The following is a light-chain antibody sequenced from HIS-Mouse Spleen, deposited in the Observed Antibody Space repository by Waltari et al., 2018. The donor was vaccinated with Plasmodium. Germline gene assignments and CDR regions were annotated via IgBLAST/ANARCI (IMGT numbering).Light chain of an antibody. Sequence: QSALTQPPSVSGSPGRSVTISCTGTSSDGGGYNYVSWYQQHPGKAPKLMIYDFSKRPSGVPDRFSGSKSGNTASLTISGLQAEDEADYYCCSYAGSYTLVFGGGTKLTVL. CDR3: CSYAGSYTLV. J-gene: IGLJ2*01. CDR1: SSDGGGYNY. V-gene: IGLV2-11*01. CDR2: DFS.